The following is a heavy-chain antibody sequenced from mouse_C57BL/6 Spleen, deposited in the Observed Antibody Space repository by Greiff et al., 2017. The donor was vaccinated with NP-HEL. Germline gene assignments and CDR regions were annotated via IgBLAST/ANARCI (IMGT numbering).Heavy chain of an antibody. D-gene: IGHD1-1*01. CDR1: GYTFTDYY. Sequence: EVQLQQSGPELVKPGASVKISCKASGYTFTDYYMNWVKQSHGKSLEWIGDINPNNGGTSYNQKFKGKATLTVDKSSSTAYMELRSLTSEDSAVYYCARLYYYGSSYVFAYWGQGTLVTVSA. CDR2: INPNNGGT. CDR3: ARLYYYGSSYVFAY. J-gene: IGHJ3*01. V-gene: IGHV1-26*01.